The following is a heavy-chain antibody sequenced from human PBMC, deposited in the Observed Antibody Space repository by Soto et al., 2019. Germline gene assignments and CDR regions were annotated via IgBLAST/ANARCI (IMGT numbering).Heavy chain of an antibody. D-gene: IGHD3-22*01. CDR2: IYWDDDK. Sequence: QITLKESGPTLVKPTQTLTLTCTFSGFSLSTSGVGVGWIRQPPGQALEWLAVIYWDDDKRYSPSLKSRLTITKDTSKNQVVLTLTNVDTVDTATYYCARGGWTTYDSPFGDYWGQGTLVTVSS. J-gene: IGHJ4*02. CDR3: ARGGWTTYDSPFGDY. V-gene: IGHV2-5*02. CDR1: GFSLSTSGVG.